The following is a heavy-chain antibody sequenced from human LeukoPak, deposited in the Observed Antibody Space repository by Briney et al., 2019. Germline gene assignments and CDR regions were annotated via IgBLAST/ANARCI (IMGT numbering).Heavy chain of an antibody. V-gene: IGHV5-51*01. Sequence: GGSLKISCKGSGYSFTSYWIGWVRPMPGKGLESMGIIYPGDSDTRYSPSFQGQVTISADKSINTAYLQWSSLKASDTAMYYCAKATSRDYDILSGYYTPDYFDHWGQGTLVTVSS. D-gene: IGHD3-9*01. CDR1: GYSFTSYW. CDR2: IYPGDSDT. J-gene: IGHJ4*02. CDR3: AKATSRDYDILSGYYTPDYFDH.